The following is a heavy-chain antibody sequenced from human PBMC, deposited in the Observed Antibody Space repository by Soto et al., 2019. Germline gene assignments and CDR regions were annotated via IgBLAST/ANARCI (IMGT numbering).Heavy chain of an antibody. CDR3: ARGDYQYSFDY. D-gene: IGHD4-17*01. Sequence: SETLSLTCTVSGGSISTGDFSWGWLRQPPGKGLEWLGYIYRSGSTHYSPSLENRVTISQDRSKNQFSLRLTSVTAADTAVYYCARGDYQYSFDYWGQGALVTVSS. CDR2: IYRSGST. CDR1: GGSISTGDFS. V-gene: IGHV4-30-2*01. J-gene: IGHJ4*02.